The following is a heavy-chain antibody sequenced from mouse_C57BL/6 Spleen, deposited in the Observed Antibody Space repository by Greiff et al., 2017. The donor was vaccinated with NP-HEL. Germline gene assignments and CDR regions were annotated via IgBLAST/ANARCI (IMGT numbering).Heavy chain of an antibody. CDR2: IDPSDSYT. V-gene: IGHV1-59*01. D-gene: IGHD2-12*01. J-gene: IGHJ4*01. Sequence: QVQLQQPGAELVRPGTSVKLSCKASGYTFTSYWMHWVKQRPGQGLEWIGVIDPSDSYTNYNQKFKGKATLTVDTSSSTAYMQLSSLTSEDSAVDYCATPSLRRDYAMDYWGQGTSVTVSS. CDR3: ATPSLRRDYAMDY. CDR1: GYTFTSYW.